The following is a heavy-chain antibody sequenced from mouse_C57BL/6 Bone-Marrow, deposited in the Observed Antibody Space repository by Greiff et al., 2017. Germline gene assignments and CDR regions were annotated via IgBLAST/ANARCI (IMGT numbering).Heavy chain of an antibody. CDR1: GFTFSDYY. CDR3: ARRVYDYDGAWFAY. V-gene: IGHV5-12*01. D-gene: IGHD2-4*01. CDR2: ISNGGGST. Sequence: EVKLMESGGGLVQPGGSLKLSCAASGFTFSDYYMYWVRQTPEKRLEWVAYISNGGGSTYYPDTVKGRFTISRDNAKNTLYLQMSRLKSEDTAMYYCARRVYDYDGAWFAYWGQGTLVTVSA. J-gene: IGHJ3*01.